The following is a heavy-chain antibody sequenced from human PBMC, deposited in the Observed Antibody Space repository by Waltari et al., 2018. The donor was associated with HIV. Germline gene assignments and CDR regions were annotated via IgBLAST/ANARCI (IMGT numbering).Heavy chain of an antibody. V-gene: IGHV4-39*01. CDR3: ARHPLTGGDWFDP. CDR1: GGSISSSSYY. J-gene: IGHJ5*02. Sequence: QLQLQESGPGLVKPSETLSLTCTVSGGSISSSSYYWGWIRQPPGKGLEWIGSIYYSGGTYYNPSLKSRVTISVDTSKNQFSLKLSSVTAADTAVYYCARHPLTGGDWFDPWGQGTLVTVSS. CDR2: IYYSGGT. D-gene: IGHD7-27*01.